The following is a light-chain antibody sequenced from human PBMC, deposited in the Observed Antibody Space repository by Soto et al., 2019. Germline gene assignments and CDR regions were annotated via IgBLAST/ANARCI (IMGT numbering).Light chain of an antibody. CDR2: GAS. CDR1: QSVGTS. J-gene: IGKJ4*01. CDR3: QQYSDYVT. Sequence: EIVMTQFPDSLCVSPGESATLSCRASQSVGTSLAWYQQKPGQAPRLLIYGASTRASGCPPRFRGSGSGTEFTLNITYLRSEDIAVYYCQQYSDYVTFGGGTKVEV. V-gene: IGKV3D-15*01.